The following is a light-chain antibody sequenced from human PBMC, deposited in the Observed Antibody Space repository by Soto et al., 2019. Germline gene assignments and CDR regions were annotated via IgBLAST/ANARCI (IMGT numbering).Light chain of an antibody. CDR1: QSVSSSS. J-gene: IGKJ1*01. Sequence: EIVLTQFPDTLSLSPGERATLSCRASQSVSSSSLAWYQQRRGQAPRLLIHGASSRATGIPDRFSGSGSGTDFTLTISRLQPEDFATYYCQQSYSTRTFGQGTKVDIK. CDR3: QQSYSTRT. V-gene: IGKV3-20*01. CDR2: GAS.